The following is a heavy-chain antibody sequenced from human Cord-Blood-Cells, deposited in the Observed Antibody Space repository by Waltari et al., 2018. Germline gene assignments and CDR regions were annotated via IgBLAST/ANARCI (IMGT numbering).Heavy chain of an antibody. Sequence: ISWVRQAPGQGLEWMGGIIPIFGTANYAQKFQGRVTITADESTSTAYMELSSLRSEDTAVYYCARVRYYDSSGYYYYFDYWGQGTLVTVSS. D-gene: IGHD3-22*01. J-gene: IGHJ4*02. V-gene: IGHV1-69*01. CDR2: IIPIFGTA. CDR3: ARVRYYDSSGYYYYFDY.